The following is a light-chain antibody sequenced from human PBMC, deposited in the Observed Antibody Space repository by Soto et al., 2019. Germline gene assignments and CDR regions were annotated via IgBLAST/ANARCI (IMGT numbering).Light chain of an antibody. Sequence: EIVMTQSPATLSVSPGERATLSCRASQSVSSSLVWYQQKPGQAPRLLIYGASTRATGIPARFSGRGSGTEFNLSISSLQSEDFAVYYCQQYNNWPRTFGQWTKLEFK. CDR2: GAS. CDR1: QSVSSS. CDR3: QQYNNWPRT. J-gene: IGKJ2*01. V-gene: IGKV3-15*01.